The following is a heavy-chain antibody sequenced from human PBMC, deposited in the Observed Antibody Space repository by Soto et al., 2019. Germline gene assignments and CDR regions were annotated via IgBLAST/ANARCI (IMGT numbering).Heavy chain of an antibody. CDR3: AKLGMHCSGGSCSI. Sequence: QVQLVESGGGVVQPGRSLRLSCAASGFTFSSYGMHWVRQAPGKGLEWVAVISYDGSNKYYADSVKGRFTISRDNSKNTLYLQMNSLRAEDTAVYYCAKLGMHCSGGSCSIWGQGTLVTVS. J-gene: IGHJ4*02. V-gene: IGHV3-30*18. CDR1: GFTFSSYG. CDR2: ISYDGSNK. D-gene: IGHD2-15*01.